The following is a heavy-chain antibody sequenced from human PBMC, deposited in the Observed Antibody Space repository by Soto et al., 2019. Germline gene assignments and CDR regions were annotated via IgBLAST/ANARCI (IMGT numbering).Heavy chain of an antibody. CDR3: TRDRLTVTTSLIFDY. J-gene: IGHJ4*02. D-gene: IGHD4-17*01. V-gene: IGHV1-18*01. Sequence: QVQLVQSGAEVKKPGASVKVSFKACGYTFTSFGISWVRQARGRGLEWMGWMSAYSGHTDYAQNFQGRVTMTTDTSTTTAYMELRSLTSDDTAVYYCTRDRLTVTTSLIFDYWGQGTLVTVSS. CDR2: MSAYSGHT. CDR1: GYTFTSFG.